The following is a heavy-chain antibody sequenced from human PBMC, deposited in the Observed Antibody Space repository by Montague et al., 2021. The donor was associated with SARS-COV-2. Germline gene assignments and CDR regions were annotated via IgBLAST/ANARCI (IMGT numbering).Heavy chain of an antibody. CDR1: GGSFSSY. CDR2: ISHGGGT. J-gene: IGHJ4*02. CDR3: ARDIPPQNSDCGGAFDY. V-gene: IGHV4-34*01. D-gene: IGHD2-21*01. Sequence: SETLSLTCDVYGGSFSSYWSWIRQPPGRGLEWVGQISHGGGTNYNPSLKSRDTISIDTSKNQFSLKLNSVTAADTAVYYCARDIPPQNSDCGGAFDYWGQGTLVTVSS.